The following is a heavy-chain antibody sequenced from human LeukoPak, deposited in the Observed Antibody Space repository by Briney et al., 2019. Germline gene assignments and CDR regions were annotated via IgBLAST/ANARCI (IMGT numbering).Heavy chain of an antibody. CDR1: EYIFTGYY. V-gene: IGHV1-2*06. CDR3: TRESGSYHGNDY. Sequence: ASVKVSCKASEYIFTGYYMHWVRQAPGQGLEWMGRINPNNGATNCAQKFQGRVTITGDTSINTAYMELSSLRSDDTAVYYCTRESGSYHGNDYWGQGTLVTVSS. D-gene: IGHD1-26*01. CDR2: INPNNGAT. J-gene: IGHJ4*02.